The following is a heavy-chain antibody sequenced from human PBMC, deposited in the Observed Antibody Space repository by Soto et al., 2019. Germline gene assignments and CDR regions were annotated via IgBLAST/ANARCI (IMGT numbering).Heavy chain of an antibody. CDR2: ISGNSEDR. V-gene: IGHV3-48*02. Sequence: EVQLVESGGGLVQPGGSLRLSCAGSGFTFSDHSLIWFRQAPGKGLDSISYISGNSEDRYYVDSVRGRFTTSRDNAKNSVYLEMNRLRDEDTAVYYCAALRSDWILQGWGLGNLVTVSS. CDR3: AALRSDWILQG. D-gene: IGHD3-9*01. J-gene: IGHJ4*02. CDR1: GFTFSDHS.